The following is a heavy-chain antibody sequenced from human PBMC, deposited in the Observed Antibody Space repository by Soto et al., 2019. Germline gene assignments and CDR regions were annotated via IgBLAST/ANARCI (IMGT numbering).Heavy chain of an antibody. D-gene: IGHD1-1*01. J-gene: IGHJ5*02. CDR2: INAGNGNT. V-gene: IGHV1-3*01. Sequence: ASVKVSCKASGYTFTSYAMHWVRQAPGQRLEWMGWINAGNGNTKYSQKFQGRVTITRDTSASTAYMELSSLRSEDTAVYYCARERRNRNWFDPWGQGTLVTVSS. CDR3: ARERRNRNWFDP. CDR1: GYTFTSYA.